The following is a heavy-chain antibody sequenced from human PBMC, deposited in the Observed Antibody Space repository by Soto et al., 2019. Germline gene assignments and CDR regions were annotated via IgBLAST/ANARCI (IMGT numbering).Heavy chain of an antibody. J-gene: IGHJ4*02. CDR1: GGTFSSYT. CDR2: IIPILGIA. Sequence: QVQLVQSGAEVKKPGSSVKVSCEASGGTFSSYTISWVRQAPGQRLEWMGRIIPILGIANYAQKFQGRVTITTDKSTSTAYRELSSLRSEDTVVYYCARGSGYSYGGADYWGQGTLVNVS. V-gene: IGHV1-69*02. D-gene: IGHD5-18*01. CDR3: ARGSGYSYGGADY.